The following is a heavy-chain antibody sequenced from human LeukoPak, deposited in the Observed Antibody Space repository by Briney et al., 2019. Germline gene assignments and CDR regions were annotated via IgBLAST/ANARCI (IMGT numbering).Heavy chain of an antibody. CDR3: AKAANGDWGHFDP. Sequence: GGSLRLSCAASGFTSSTYAISWVRQAPGKGLEWVSHISAGGGGTYYADSVKGRFALSRDSSKNTIYLQMNSLRAEDTAIYYCAKAANGDWGHFDPWGQGALVAVSS. V-gene: IGHV3-23*01. CDR2: ISAGGGGT. D-gene: IGHD2-21*02. CDR1: GFTSSTYA. J-gene: IGHJ5*02.